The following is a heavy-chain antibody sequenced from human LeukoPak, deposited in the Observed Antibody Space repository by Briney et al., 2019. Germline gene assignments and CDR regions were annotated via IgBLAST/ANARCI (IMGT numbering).Heavy chain of an antibody. D-gene: IGHD4-17*01. Sequence: GGSLRLSCVASGFTLSSYMMSWVRQAPGKGLEWVSYISSSGSTIYYADSVKGRFTISRDNAKNSLYLQMNSLRAEDTSVYYCARDTNGDGWFDPWGQGTLVTVSS. CDR2: ISSSGSTI. J-gene: IGHJ5*02. CDR1: GFTLSSYM. CDR3: ARDTNGDGWFDP. V-gene: IGHV3-48*04.